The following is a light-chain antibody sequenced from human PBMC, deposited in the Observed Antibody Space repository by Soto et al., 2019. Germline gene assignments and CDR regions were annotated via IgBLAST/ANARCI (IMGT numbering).Light chain of an antibody. V-gene: IGKV1-39*01. Sequence: DIQMTQSPSSLSASVGDRVTITCRASQSISSYLNWYQQKPVKAPKLLIYAASSLQSGVPSRFSGSGSGTEFTLTISSLQSEDFAVYYCQQSEKWPTFGQGTKVDIK. CDR2: AAS. CDR1: QSISSY. J-gene: IGKJ1*01. CDR3: QQSEKWPT.